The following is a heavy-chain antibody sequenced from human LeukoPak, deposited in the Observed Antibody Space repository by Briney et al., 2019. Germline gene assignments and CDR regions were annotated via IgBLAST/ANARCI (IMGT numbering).Heavy chain of an antibody. D-gene: IGHD3-3*01. J-gene: IGHJ6*02. Sequence: GGSLRLSCAASGFTFSSHAMGWVRQAPGKGLEWVSSITGSGASTYYGDSVKGRFTISRDNSKNTLYLQMNRLRAEDTAVYYCAKDGGGSLEWLPTMDVWGQGTTVTVSS. CDR3: AKDGGGSLEWLPTMDV. CDR2: ITGSGAST. V-gene: IGHV3-23*01. CDR1: GFTFSSHA.